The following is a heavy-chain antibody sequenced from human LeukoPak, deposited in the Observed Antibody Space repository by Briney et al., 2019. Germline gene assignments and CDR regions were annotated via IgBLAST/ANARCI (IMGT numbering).Heavy chain of an antibody. Sequence: GGSLRLSCAASGFTFTTYWMHWVRQAPGKGLVWVSLINSDGSTTGYADSVRDRFTISRDNAKSTLYLQMNSLRDEDTAVYYCARVWDYDILTGRHYYYYGMDVWGQGTTVTVSS. CDR3: ARVWDYDILTGRHYYYYGMDV. D-gene: IGHD3-9*01. CDR1: GFTFTTYW. CDR2: INSDGSTT. J-gene: IGHJ6*02. V-gene: IGHV3-74*01.